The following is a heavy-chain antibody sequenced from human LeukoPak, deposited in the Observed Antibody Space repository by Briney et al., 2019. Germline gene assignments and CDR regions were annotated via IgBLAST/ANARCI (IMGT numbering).Heavy chain of an antibody. D-gene: IGHD5-18*01. V-gene: IGHV4-34*01. CDR2: INHSGST. Sequence: SETLSLTCAVYGGSFGGYYWSWIRQPPGKGLEWIGEINHSGSTNYNPSLKSRVTISVDTSKNQFSLKLSSVTAADTAVYYCARGQIQLWSPTYIDYWGQGTLVTVSS. J-gene: IGHJ4*02. CDR3: ARGQIQLWSPTYIDY. CDR1: GGSFGGYY.